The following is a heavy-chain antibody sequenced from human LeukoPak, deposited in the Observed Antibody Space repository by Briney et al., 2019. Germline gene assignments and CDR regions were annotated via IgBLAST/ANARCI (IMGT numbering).Heavy chain of an antibody. J-gene: IGHJ4*02. CDR3: ARDSRGSGWYRIDY. D-gene: IGHD6-19*01. CDR2: IYSGGST. V-gene: IGHV3-66*01. CDR1: GLTVSNNY. Sequence: PGGSLRLSCAVSGLTVSNNYMSWVRQAPGKGLVWVSVIYSGGSTYYADSVKGRFTISRDNSKNTLYLQMNSLRAEDTAVYYCARDSRGSGWYRIDYWGQGTLVTVSS.